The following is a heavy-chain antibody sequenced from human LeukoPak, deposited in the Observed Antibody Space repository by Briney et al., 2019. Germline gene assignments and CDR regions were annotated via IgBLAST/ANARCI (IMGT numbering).Heavy chain of an antibody. J-gene: IGHJ5*02. Sequence: SETLSRTCTVSDVSIKNYYWSWIRQPPGKGLEWIANICYAGSSNYNPSLKSRVSVSIDASKNQLSLKLTSVTAADTAIYYCARQAVIIPTGMEGPWFDPWGQGTLVAVSS. V-gene: IGHV4-59*08. D-gene: IGHD2/OR15-2a*01. CDR3: ARQAVIIPTGMEGPWFDP. CDR2: ICYAGSS. CDR1: DVSIKNYY.